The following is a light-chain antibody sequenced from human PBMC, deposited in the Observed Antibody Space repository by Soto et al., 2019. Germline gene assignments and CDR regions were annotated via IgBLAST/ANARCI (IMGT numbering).Light chain of an antibody. Sequence: DIVLTQSPGTLSLSPGERATLSCRASQSVSSTYLAWYQQKPGQAPRILIFGASNRATGIPDRFSGSGSGTDSTLTISRLEPEDCAVYYCQHYGSSSYTFGQGTKLEIK. CDR3: QHYGSSSYT. CDR1: QSVSSTY. V-gene: IGKV3-20*01. J-gene: IGKJ2*01. CDR2: GAS.